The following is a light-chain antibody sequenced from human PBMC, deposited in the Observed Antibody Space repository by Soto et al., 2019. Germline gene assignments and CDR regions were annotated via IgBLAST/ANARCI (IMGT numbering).Light chain of an antibody. CDR3: SSFSRSSTPYV. J-gene: IGLJ1*01. CDR2: EVN. CDR1: SSDVGGYEY. V-gene: IGLV2-14*01. Sequence: QSALTQPASVSGSPGQSITISRTGTSSDVGGYEYVSWYQQHPGKAPKLMIFEVNSRPSGVSNRFSGSKSDNTASLTISGLQTEDEADYYCSSFSRSSTPYVFGTGTKLTVL.